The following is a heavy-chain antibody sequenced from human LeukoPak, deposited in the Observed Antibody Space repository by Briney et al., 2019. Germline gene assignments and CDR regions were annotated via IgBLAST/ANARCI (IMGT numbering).Heavy chain of an antibody. CDR3: ARDRLGVRWEPQIYFDY. D-gene: IGHD1-26*01. CDR2: ISAYNGNT. Sequence: GASVKVSCKASGYTFTSYGISWVRQAPGQGLEWMGWISAYNGNTNYAQKLQGRVTMTTDTSTSTAYMELRSLRSDDTAVYYCARDRLGVRWEPQIYFDYWGQGTQVTVSS. CDR1: GYTFTSYG. V-gene: IGHV1-18*01. J-gene: IGHJ4*02.